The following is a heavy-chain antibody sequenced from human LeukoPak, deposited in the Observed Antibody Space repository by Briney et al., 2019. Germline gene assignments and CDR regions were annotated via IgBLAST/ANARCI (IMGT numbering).Heavy chain of an antibody. J-gene: IGHJ4*02. CDR1: GFTFSSYG. CDR3: AKDMYYYDSSTTPGY. CDR2: IWYDGSNK. D-gene: IGHD3-22*01. V-gene: IGHV3-33*06. Sequence: GGSLRLSCAASGFTFSSYGMHWVRQAPGKGLEWVAVIWYDGSNKYYADSVKGRFTISRDNSKNALYLQMNSLRAEDTAVYYCAKDMYYYDSSTTPGYWGQGTLITVSS.